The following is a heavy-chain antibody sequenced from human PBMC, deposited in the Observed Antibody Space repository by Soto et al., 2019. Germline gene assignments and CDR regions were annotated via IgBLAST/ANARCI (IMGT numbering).Heavy chain of an antibody. D-gene: IGHD3-16*01. Sequence: QVQLVESGGGVVQPGRSLRLSCAASGFTFSSYGMHWVRQAPGKGLEWVAVISYDGSNKYYADSVKGRFTISRDNSNNTLYLQMNSLRAEDTAVYYCATSDHSYGMDVWGQGTTVTVSS. J-gene: IGHJ6*02. CDR1: GFTFSSYG. CDR3: ATSDHSYGMDV. CDR2: ISYDGSNK. V-gene: IGHV3-30*03.